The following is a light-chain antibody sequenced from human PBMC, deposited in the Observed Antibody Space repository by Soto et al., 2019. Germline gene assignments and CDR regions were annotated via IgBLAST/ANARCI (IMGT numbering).Light chain of an antibody. Sequence: EIVLTQSPATLSLSPGERATLSCRASQSVSSYLAWYQQKPGQAPRLLIYDASNRATGIPARFSGSGCGTGFTLTMSSLEPEDFAVYYCQQRGDFGGGTKVEIK. CDR2: DAS. CDR3: QQRGD. CDR1: QSVSSY. V-gene: IGKV3-11*01. J-gene: IGKJ4*01.